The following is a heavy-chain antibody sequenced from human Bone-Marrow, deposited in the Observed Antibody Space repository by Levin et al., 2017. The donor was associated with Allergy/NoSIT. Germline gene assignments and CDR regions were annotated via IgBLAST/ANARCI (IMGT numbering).Heavy chain of an antibody. CDR3: VKGYGDYRPLYYYYYMDV. V-gene: IGHV3-64D*06. J-gene: IGHJ6*03. CDR1: GFTFSSYA. CDR2: ISSNGGST. D-gene: IGHD4-17*01. Sequence: GGSLRLSCSASGFTFSSYAMHWVRQAPGKGLEYVSAISSNGGSTYYADSVKGRFTISRDNSKNTLYLQMSSLRAEDTAVYYCVKGYGDYRPLYYYYYMDVWGKGTTVTVSS.